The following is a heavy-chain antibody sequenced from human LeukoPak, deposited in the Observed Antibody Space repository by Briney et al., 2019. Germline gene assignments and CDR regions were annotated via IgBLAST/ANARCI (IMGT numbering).Heavy chain of an antibody. CDR2: ISGGSITI. CDR3: VRVKSSAFDY. J-gene: IGHJ4*02. Sequence: GGSLRLSCPASGFTFSNYNMNWVRQAPGKGLEWLSYISGGSITIYYADSVKGRFSISRDNAKNSLYLQMNSLRDEDTAVYYCVRVKSSAFDYWGQGTLVTVSS. CDR1: GFTFSNYN. V-gene: IGHV3-48*02. D-gene: IGHD3-3*02.